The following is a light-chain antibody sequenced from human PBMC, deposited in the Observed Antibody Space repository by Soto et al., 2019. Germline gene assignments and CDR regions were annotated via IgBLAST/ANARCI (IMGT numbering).Light chain of an antibody. Sequence: DIQMTQSPSSLSASVGDRVTITCRASEGIRNDLGWYQQKPGKAPKLLIYDASSLESGVPSRFSGSGSATEFTLTISSLQPDDFATYYCQQYSTYPWTFGQGTKVDIK. CDR3: QQYSTYPWT. J-gene: IGKJ1*01. CDR1: EGIRND. CDR2: DAS. V-gene: IGKV1-17*01.